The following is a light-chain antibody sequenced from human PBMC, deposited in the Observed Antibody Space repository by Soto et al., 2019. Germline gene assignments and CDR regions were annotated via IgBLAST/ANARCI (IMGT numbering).Light chain of an antibody. Sequence: DIQMTQSPSTRSASIGDRVTITCRASQRFSTWLAWYQQKPGKAPKLLIYEASSLESGVPSWFSGSGSGTEFTFIISSLQPDDLATYYCQQYYSYSWTFGQGTKVEIK. CDR2: EAS. V-gene: IGKV1-5*03. CDR1: QRFSTW. J-gene: IGKJ1*01. CDR3: QQYYSYSWT.